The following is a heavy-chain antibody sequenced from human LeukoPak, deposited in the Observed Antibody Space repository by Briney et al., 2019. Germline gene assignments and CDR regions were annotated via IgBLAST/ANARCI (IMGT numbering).Heavy chain of an antibody. V-gene: IGHV4-39*01. J-gene: IGHJ4*02. CDR2: IYYSGST. Sequence: PSETLSLTCTVSGGSISSSSYYGGWLRQPPGKGLEWIANIYYSGSTYYNPSLKSRVTITVDTSKNQFSLRLSSVAAADTAVYYCGILLKVEPGFDYWGRETLGPVSS. CDR3: GILLKVEPGFDY. D-gene: IGHD3-10*01. CDR1: GGSISSSSYY.